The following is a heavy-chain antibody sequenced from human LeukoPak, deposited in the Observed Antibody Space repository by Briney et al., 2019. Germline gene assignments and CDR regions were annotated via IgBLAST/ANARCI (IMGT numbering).Heavy chain of an antibody. Sequence: GGSLRLSCEASGFTFSHFGMHWVGQAPGKGREWVAVIWSDATNQYYGDSVKGRFTISRDNFMKTVSLQMDRLRAEGTAVYYCAKDGQRGFDYSNSLEHWGQGSLVTVSS. V-gene: IGHV3-33*06. J-gene: IGHJ4*02. CDR2: IWSDATNQ. CDR1: GFTFSHFG. CDR3: AKDGQRGFDYSNSLEH. D-gene: IGHD4-11*01.